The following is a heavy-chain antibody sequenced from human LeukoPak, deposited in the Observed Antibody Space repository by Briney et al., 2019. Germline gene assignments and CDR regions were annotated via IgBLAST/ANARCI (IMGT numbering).Heavy chain of an antibody. Sequence: PGGSLRLSCAASGFTFSSYAMNWVRQAPGKGLDWVSGISGSGGTTYQPDSVKGRFIISRDNFKNTLYLQMNSLRADDTAVYYCAKDKVVVIATRLDYWGQGTLVTVSS. CDR3: AKDKVVVIATRLDY. V-gene: IGHV3-23*01. D-gene: IGHD2-21*01. J-gene: IGHJ4*02. CDR1: GFTFSSYA. CDR2: ISGSGGTT.